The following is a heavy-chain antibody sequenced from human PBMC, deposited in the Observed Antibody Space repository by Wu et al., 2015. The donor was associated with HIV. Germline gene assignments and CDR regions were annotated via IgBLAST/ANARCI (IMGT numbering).Heavy chain of an antibody. Sequence: QVQLVQSGAEVKKPGASVKVSCKASGYTFTGYYMHWVRQAPGQGLEWMGWINPNSGGTNYAQKFQGRVTMTRDTSISTAYMELSRLRSDDTAVYYCARKRTIFGVVTQFSDAFDIWGQGTMVTVSS. CDR1: GYTFTGYY. J-gene: IGHJ3*02. D-gene: IGHD3-3*01. CDR2: INPNSGGT. CDR3: ARKRTIFGVVTQFSDAFDI. V-gene: IGHV1-2*02.